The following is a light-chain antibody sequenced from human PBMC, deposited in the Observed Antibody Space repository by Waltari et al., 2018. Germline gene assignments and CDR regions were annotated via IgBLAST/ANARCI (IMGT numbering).Light chain of an antibody. J-gene: IGKJ3*01. CDR2: DAS. CDR1: QDITNY. V-gene: IGKV1-33*01. Sequence: DIQMTQSPPSLSASVGDRVTITCRASQDITNYLNWYQQKPGKAPKLVIHDASKLETGVPSRFSGSQSGTHFTLTISSLQPEDIGTYYCQRYDNLPIFAFGPGTKVEI. CDR3: QRYDNLPIFA.